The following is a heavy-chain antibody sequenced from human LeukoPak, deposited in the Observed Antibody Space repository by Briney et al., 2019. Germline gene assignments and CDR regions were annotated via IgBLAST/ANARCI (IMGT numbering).Heavy chain of an antibody. CDR1: GFTFSXXX. J-gene: IGHJ4*02. D-gene: IGHD6-19*01. CDR2: ISSMGTYK. Sequence: PGGSLRLSCAASGFTFSXXXXXXXXQXXGXXLXXXSSISSMGTYKYYADSVKGRFTISRDNTKNTLYLQMNSLRAEDTAVYYCAKGKDSVAGATNDYWGQGTLVTVSS. CDR3: AKGKDSVAGATNDY. V-gene: IGHV3-21*01.